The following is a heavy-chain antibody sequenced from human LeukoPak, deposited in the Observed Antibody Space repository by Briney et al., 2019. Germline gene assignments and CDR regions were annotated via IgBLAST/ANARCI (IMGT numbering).Heavy chain of an antibody. CDR3: ARAMDIVVVPAARKAFDI. CDR1: GGSFSGYY. V-gene: IGHV4-34*01. D-gene: IGHD2-2*03. Sequence: PSETLSLTCAVYGGSFSGYYWSWIRQPPGKGLEWIGEINHSGSTNYNPSLKSRVTISVDTSKNQFSLKLSSVTAADTAVYYCARAMDIVVVPAARKAFDIWGQGTMVTVSS. CDR2: INHSGST. J-gene: IGHJ3*02.